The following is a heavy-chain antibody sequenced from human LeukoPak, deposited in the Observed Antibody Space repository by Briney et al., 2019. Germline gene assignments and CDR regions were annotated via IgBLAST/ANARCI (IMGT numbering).Heavy chain of an antibody. Sequence: ASVKVSCKASGYTFTNYNIHWVRQASGHGLEWMGGMNPNGGNTDSTQKFQGKLSMTRDTSVSTAYMELTSLRSDDTAVYYCARSAADHFDYWGQGTLVTVSS. D-gene: IGHD6-25*01. CDR1: GYTFTNYN. CDR3: ARSAADHFDY. CDR2: MNPNGGNT. V-gene: IGHV1-8*01. J-gene: IGHJ4*02.